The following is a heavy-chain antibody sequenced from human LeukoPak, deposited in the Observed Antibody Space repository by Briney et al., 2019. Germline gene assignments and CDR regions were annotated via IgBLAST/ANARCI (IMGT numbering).Heavy chain of an antibody. CDR1: EYTFTTYD. V-gene: IGHV1-8*01. CDR2: MNPNSGNT. J-gene: IGHJ4*02. Sequence: ASVKVSCKASEYTFTTYDIHWVRQATGQGLEWMGWMNPNSGNTGYAQKFQGRATMTRNTSMSTAYMELSSLRSEDTAVYYCAKLGRGATQLDYWGQGTLVTVSS. CDR3: AKLGRGATQLDY. D-gene: IGHD1-26*01.